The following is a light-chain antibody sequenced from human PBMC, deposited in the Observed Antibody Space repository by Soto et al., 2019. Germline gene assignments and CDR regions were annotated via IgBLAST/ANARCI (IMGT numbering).Light chain of an antibody. Sequence: QSALTQPRSVSGSPGQSVTISCTGTSSDVGGYNYVSWYQQHPGKAPKLMIYDVSKRPSGVPDRFSGSKSGNTASLTISGHQAEDEADYYCCSYAGSVVFGGGTQLTVL. V-gene: IGLV2-11*01. CDR2: DVS. J-gene: IGLJ2*01. CDR3: CSYAGSVV. CDR1: SSDVGGYNY.